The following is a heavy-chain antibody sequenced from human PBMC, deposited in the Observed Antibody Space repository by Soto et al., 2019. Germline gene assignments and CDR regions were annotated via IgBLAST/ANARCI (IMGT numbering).Heavy chain of an antibody. V-gene: IGHV4-39*01. CDR3: ARHRRTVATITPPFDC. Sequence: ETLSLTCTVSGGSISSSSYYWGWIRQPPGKGLEWIGSIYYSGSTYYNPSLKSRVTISVDTSKNQFSLKLSSVTAADTAVYYCARHRRTVATITPPFDCWGQGTLVTVSS. CDR1: GGSISSSSYY. D-gene: IGHD5-12*01. J-gene: IGHJ4*02. CDR2: IYYSGST.